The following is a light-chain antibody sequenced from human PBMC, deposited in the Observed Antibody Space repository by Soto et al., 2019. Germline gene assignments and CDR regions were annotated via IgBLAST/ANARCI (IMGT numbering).Light chain of an antibody. V-gene: IGLV2-14*01. CDR3: SSYTGSSTSVV. CDR1: SSDVCTYNY. J-gene: IGLJ2*01. CDR2: DVS. Sequence: QSALTQPASVSGSPGQSITISCTGTSSDVCTYNYVSWYQQHPGKAPKLMIYDVSNRPSGVSDRFSGSKSGNTASLTISGLQAEDEADYYCSSYTGSSTSVVFGGGTKLTVL.